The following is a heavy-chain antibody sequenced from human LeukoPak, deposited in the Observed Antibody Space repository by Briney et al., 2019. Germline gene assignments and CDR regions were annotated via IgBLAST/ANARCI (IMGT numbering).Heavy chain of an antibody. V-gene: IGHV4-4*09. CDR1: GVSINTYY. J-gene: IGHJ4*02. D-gene: IGHD1-26*01. CDR2: IYNGGNT. Sequence: RSSETLSLTSTVSGVSINTYYASWIRQAPGKGLEFIGFIYNGGNTNYNPSLKSRATISVDTSNNQFSLRLTSVTAADTAMYYCAAGPWELDFWGQGTLVTVSS. CDR3: AAGPWELDF.